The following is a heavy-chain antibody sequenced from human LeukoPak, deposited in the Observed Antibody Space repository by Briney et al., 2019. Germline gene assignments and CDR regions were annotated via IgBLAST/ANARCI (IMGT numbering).Heavy chain of an antibody. CDR3: ARDYQGSADY. Sequence: PGGSLRLSCAASGFSFRIYWMSWVRQAPGKGFEWVADIKEDGSEKYYVDSVKGRFTISRDNAKNSLYLQMNSLRAEDTALYYCARDYQGSADYWGQGTLVSVSS. V-gene: IGHV3-7*04. D-gene: IGHD2-2*01. J-gene: IGHJ4*02. CDR1: GFSFRIYW. CDR2: IKEDGSEK.